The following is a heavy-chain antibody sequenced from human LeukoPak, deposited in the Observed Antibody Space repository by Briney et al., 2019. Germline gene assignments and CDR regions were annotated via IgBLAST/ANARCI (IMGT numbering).Heavy chain of an antibody. V-gene: IGHV3-23*01. CDR1: GFTFGDYA. D-gene: IGHD2-8*02. CDR3: AKATQRYCTGGTCYPLDY. Sequence: GGSLRLSCAASGFTFGDYAMAWVRQSPGKGLEWVSCITDIGKNTYHTDSVKGRFTISRDNSKNTLSLQMNSLRVEDTAVYYCAKATQRYCTGGTCYPLDYWGQGTLVTVSS. J-gene: IGHJ4*02. CDR2: ITDIGKNT.